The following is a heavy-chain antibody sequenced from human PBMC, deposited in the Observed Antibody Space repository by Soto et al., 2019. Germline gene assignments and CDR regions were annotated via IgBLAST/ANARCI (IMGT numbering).Heavy chain of an antibody. J-gene: IGHJ6*02. CDR2: ISGSGGST. V-gene: IGHV3-23*01. D-gene: IGHD3-3*01. CDR1: GFTFSSYA. CDR3: ATHLLTKTNYXFWSGYHRYYYYYGMDV. Sequence: GGSLRLSCAASGFTFSSYAMSWVRQAPGKGLEWVSAISGSGGSTYYADSVKGRFTISRDNSKNTLYLQVNSLRAEDTAVYYCATHLLTKTNYXFWSGYHRYYYYYGMDVWGQGTTVTVSS.